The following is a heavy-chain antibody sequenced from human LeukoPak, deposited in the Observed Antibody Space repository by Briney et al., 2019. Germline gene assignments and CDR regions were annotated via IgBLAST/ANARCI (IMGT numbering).Heavy chain of an antibody. CDR2: IYYSGNT. D-gene: IGHD2-15*01. CDR3: ARVFVYCSGGSCYWGWFDP. J-gene: IGHJ5*02. CDR1: GGSISSSSDY. Sequence: SETLSLTCTVSGGSISSSSDYWGWIRQPPGKGLEWIGYIYYSGNTNYNPSLKSRVTISVDTSKNQFSLKLSSVTAADTAMYYCARVFVYCSGGSCYWGWFDPWGQGTLVTVSS. V-gene: IGHV4-61*05.